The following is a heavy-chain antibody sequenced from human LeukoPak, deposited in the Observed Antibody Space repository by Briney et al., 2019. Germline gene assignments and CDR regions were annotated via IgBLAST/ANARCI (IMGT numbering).Heavy chain of an antibody. CDR2: ISGSGGST. J-gene: IGHJ3*02. D-gene: IGHD3-16*01. Sequence: AGGSLRLSCAASGFTFSSYAMSWVRQAPGKGLEWVSAISGSGGSTYYADSVKGRFTISRDNSKSTLYLQMNSLRAEDTAVYYCARDANYHDSDAYYDALDIWGQGTLVTVSS. CDR3: ARDANYHDSDAYYDALDI. CDR1: GFTFSSYA. V-gene: IGHV3-23*01.